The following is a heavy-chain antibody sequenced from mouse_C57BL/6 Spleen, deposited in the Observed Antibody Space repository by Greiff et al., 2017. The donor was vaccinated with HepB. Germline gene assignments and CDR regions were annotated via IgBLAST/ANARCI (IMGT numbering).Heavy chain of an antibody. Sequence: EVMLVESGGGLVKPGGSLKLSCAASGFTFSDYGMHWVRQAPEKGLEWVAYISSGSSTIYYADTVKGRFTISRDNAKNTPVLQMTSLRSEDTAMYYCARQDYYYGIGGYFDVWGTGTTVTVSS. V-gene: IGHV5-17*01. CDR2: ISSGSSTI. CDR1: GFTFSDYG. CDR3: ARQDYYYGIGGYFDV. D-gene: IGHD1-1*01. J-gene: IGHJ1*03.